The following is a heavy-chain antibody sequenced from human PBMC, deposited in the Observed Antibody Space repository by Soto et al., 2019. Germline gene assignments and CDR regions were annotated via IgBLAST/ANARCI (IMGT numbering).Heavy chain of an antibody. CDR3: ARGLGWRRGPFDF. D-gene: IGHD2-21*01. CDR2: ISSSSNTI. V-gene: IGHV3-48*02. CDR1: GFTFTSYS. Sequence: WGSLRLSCATSGFTFTSYSINCFRQSPVRWLEWLSYISSSSNTIFYADSVKGRFTISRDSANSSLSLQLTSLRDDDTALYFCARGLGWRRGPFDFWGQGTPVTVSS. J-gene: IGHJ4*02.